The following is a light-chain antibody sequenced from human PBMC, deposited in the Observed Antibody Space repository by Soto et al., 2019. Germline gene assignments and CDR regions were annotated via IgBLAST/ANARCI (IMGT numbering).Light chain of an antibody. CDR2: DAS. Sequence: DIQMAQSPSSLSASVGDRVSITCQASQDISNYLNWYQQKPGKAPNLLIYDASNLKTGVPSRFSGGGSGTDFTFTISSLQAEDFATYYCQQYDNLPTVTFGQGTRVEIK. J-gene: IGKJ5*01. V-gene: IGKV1-33*01. CDR3: QQYDNLPTVT. CDR1: QDISNY.